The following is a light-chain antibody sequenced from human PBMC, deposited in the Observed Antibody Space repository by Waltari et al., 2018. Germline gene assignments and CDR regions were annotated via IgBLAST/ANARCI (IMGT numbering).Light chain of an antibody. V-gene: IGLV2-23*02. J-gene: IGLJ2*01. CDR1: SSAVGSYDL. CDR2: EVD. Sequence: SALTQPASVSASPGQSITISCTGSSSAVGSYDLFPWYQQTPGKAPHLLIYEVDKRPSGVSYRFSGSKSGNAASLTISGLQAEDEAHYFCSSYTYGGPWVFGGGTLLTVL. CDR3: SSYTYGGPWV.